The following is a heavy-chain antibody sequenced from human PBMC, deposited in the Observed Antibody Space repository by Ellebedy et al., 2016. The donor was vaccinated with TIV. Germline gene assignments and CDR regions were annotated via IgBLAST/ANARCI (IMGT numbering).Heavy chain of an antibody. D-gene: IGHD3-9*01. CDR1: GGSISGYY. Sequence: SETLSLXXTVSGGSISGYYWSWIRQPPGKGLEWIGEINHSGSTNYNPSLKSRVTISVDTSKNQFSLKLSSVTAADTAVYYCARLYFDRYYFDYWGQGTLVTVSS. J-gene: IGHJ4*02. CDR3: ARLYFDRYYFDY. V-gene: IGHV4-34*01. CDR2: INHSGST.